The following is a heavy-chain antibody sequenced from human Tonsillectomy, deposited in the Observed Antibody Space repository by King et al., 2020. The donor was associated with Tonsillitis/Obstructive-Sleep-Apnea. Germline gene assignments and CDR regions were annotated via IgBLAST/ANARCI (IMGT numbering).Heavy chain of an antibody. V-gene: IGHV1-18*01. CDR2: ISTYNGNT. Sequence: QLVQSGAEVKKPGASVKVSCMASGYTFTSYGLSCVRQAPGQGLEWMGWISTYNGNTNYAQKFQGRVTMTTDTSTSTAYIELRSLRSDDTAVYYCARVVPAARHGQAGLWSQALDYYYYMDVWGKGTTVTVSS. CDR1: GYTFTSYG. CDR3: ARVVPAARHGQAGLWSQALDYYYYMDV. J-gene: IGHJ6*03. D-gene: IGHD2-2*01.